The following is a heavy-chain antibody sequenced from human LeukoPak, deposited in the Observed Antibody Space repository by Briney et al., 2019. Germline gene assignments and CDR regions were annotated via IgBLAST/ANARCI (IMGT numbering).Heavy chain of an antibody. V-gene: IGHV4-59*12. J-gene: IGHJ5*02. CDR2: IYYSGTT. D-gene: IGHD5-12*01. CDR3: ARGGGNSGSATDR. CDR1: GGAISSYC. Sequence: SETLSLTCSVSGGAISSYCWNWIRLPAGKGLEWIGYIYYSGTTNYNPSLKSRVTISVDTSKNQFSLKLSSVTAADTAVYYCARGGGNSGSATDRWGQGTLVTVSS.